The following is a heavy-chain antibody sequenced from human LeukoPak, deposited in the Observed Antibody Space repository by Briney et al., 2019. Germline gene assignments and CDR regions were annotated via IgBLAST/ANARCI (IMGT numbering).Heavy chain of an antibody. V-gene: IGHV1-46*01. Sequence: ASVKVSCKASGYTFTNNYLHWVRQAPGQGLEWMGMIYPRDGSTSYAQDFQGRVTVTRDTSTTTVHMELRGLRSEDTAVYYCARDFSSWYERPHTGFDYWGQGTLVTVSS. CDR3: ARDFSSWYERPHTGFDY. CDR2: IYPRDGST. CDR1: GYTFTNNY. D-gene: IGHD6-13*01. J-gene: IGHJ4*02.